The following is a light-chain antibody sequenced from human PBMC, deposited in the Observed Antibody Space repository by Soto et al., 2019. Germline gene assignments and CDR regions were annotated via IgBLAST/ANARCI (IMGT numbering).Light chain of an antibody. CDR2: QAS. CDR3: PQYSAYSQA. V-gene: IGKV1-5*03. J-gene: IGKJ1*01. Sequence: DIQMTQSPSTLSASVGDRVTITCRASERVSRWLAWYQQKPGRTPKLLIYQASTLETGAPSRFSGSGSGTEFTLTISSLQPDDFATYNCPQYSAYSQAFGQGTKVEIK. CDR1: ERVSRW.